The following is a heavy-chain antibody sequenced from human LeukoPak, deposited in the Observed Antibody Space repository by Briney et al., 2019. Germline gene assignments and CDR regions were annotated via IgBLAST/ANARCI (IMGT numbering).Heavy chain of an antibody. D-gene: IGHD3-3*01. CDR1: GGSFSSGDYY. V-gene: IGHV4-30-4*08. CDR2: IYYSGST. Sequence: SQTLSLTCTVSGGSFSSGDYYWSWIRQPPGKGLEWVGYIYYSGSTYYNPSLKSRVTISVDTSKNQFSLKLSSVTAADTAVYYCARVDYTIFGVVIIRAFDIWGQGTMVTVSS. CDR3: ARVDYTIFGVVIIRAFDI. J-gene: IGHJ3*02.